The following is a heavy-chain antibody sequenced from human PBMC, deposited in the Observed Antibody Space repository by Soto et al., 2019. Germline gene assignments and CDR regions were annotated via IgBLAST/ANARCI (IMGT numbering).Heavy chain of an antibody. CDR2: SRNRAKSYST. Sequence: EVQLVESRGGLVQPGGSLRLSCTASGFTLSDHYLDWVRQAPGKGLEWVGRSRNRAKSYSTDYVASVKGRFTLSRDESENSLYLQMNSLKTEDTALYHCVHYSTGRDFECWGQGTLVTVSS. J-gene: IGHJ4*02. V-gene: IGHV3-72*01. CDR3: VHYSTGRDFEC. D-gene: IGHD6-19*01. CDR1: GFTLSDHY.